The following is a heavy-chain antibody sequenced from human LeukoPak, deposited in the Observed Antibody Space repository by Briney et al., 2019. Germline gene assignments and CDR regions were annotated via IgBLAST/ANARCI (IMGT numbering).Heavy chain of an antibody. D-gene: IGHD5-24*01. CDR2: IYSGGTT. V-gene: IGHV3-66*02. CDR3: ARDVEMDY. J-gene: IGHJ4*02. Sequence: GGSLRLSRAASGFTVSSNYMSWVRQAPGKGLEWVSVIYSGGTTYYADSVEGRFTISRDNSKNTLYLQMNSLRAEDTAVYYCARDVEMDYWGQGTLVTVSS. CDR1: GFTVSSNY.